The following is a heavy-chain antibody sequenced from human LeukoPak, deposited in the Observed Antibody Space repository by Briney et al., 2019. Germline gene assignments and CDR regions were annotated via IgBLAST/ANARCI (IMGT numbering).Heavy chain of an antibody. CDR3: ARPGGPAYYYYYYTDV. CDR1: GGSISSSSYY. D-gene: IGHD4-23*01. V-gene: IGHV4-39*01. CDR2: IYYSGST. Sequence: SETLSLTCTVSGGSISSSSYYWGWIRQPPGKGLEWIGSIYYSGSTYYNPSLRSRVTISVDTSKNQFSLKLSSVTAADTAVYYCARPGGPAYYYYYYTDVWGKGTTVTVSS. J-gene: IGHJ6*03.